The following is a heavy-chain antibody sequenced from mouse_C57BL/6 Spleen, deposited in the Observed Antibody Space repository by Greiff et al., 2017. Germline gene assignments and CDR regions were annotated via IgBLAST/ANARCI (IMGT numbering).Heavy chain of an antibody. CDR2: IHPNSGST. J-gene: IGHJ4*01. CDR1: GYTFTSYW. Sequence: VQLQQPGAELVKPGASVKLSCKASGYTFTSYWMHWVKQRPGQGLEWIGMIHPNSGSTNYNEKFKSKATLTVDKSSSTAYMQLSSLTSEDSAVYYCARGLYDYDGGDYAMDYWGQGTSVTVSS. CDR3: ARGLYDYDGGDYAMDY. D-gene: IGHD2-4*01. V-gene: IGHV1-64*01.